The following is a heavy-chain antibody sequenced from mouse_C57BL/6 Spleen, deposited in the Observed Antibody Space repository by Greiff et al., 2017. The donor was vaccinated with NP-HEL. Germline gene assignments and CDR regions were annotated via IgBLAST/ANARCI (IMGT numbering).Heavy chain of an antibody. V-gene: IGHV1-64*01. CDR1: GYTFTSYW. CDR2: IHPNSGST. J-gene: IGHJ2*01. Sequence: QVQLQQPGAELVKPGASVKLSCKASGYTFTSYWMHWVKQRPGQGLEWIGMIHPNSGSTNYNEKFKSKATLTVDKSSSTAYMQLSSLTSEDSAVYYCARWGGYDRYFDYWGQGTTLTVSS. CDR3: ARWGGYDRYFDY. D-gene: IGHD2-2*01.